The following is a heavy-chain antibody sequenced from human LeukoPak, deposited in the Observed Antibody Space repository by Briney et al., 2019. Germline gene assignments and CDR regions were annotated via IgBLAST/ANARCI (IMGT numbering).Heavy chain of an antibody. CDR2: INHSGST. CDR1: GGSFSGYY. D-gene: IGHD3-10*01. V-gene: IGHV4-34*01. J-gene: IGHJ5*02. Sequence: PSETLSLTCAVYGGSFSGYYWSWIRQPPGKGLEWIGEINHSGSTNYNPSLKSRVTISVDTSKNQFSLKLSSVTAADTAVYYCARHAMVRGVLVRFFGPSWFDPWGQGTLVTVSS. CDR3: ARHAMVRGVLVRFFGPSWFDP.